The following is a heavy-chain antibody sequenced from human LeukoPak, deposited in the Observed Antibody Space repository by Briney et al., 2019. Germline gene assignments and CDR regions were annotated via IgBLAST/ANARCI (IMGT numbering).Heavy chain of an antibody. Sequence: GGSLRLSCAASGFTFSSYWMSWVRQAPGKGLEWVANIKQDGSEKYYVDSVKGRFTISRDNAKNSLYLQMNSLRAEGTAVYYCARDQIWFGDGGWFDPWGQGTLVTVSS. J-gene: IGHJ5*02. CDR3: ARDQIWFGDGGWFDP. CDR2: IKQDGSEK. V-gene: IGHV3-7*03. D-gene: IGHD3-10*01. CDR1: GFTFSSYW.